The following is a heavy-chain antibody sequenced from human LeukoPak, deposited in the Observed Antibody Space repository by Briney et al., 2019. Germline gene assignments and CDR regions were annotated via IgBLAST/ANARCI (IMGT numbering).Heavy chain of an antibody. CDR1: GYTFTSYA. J-gene: IGHJ4*02. Sequence: ASVKVPCKASGYTFTSYAMHWVRQAPGQRLEWMGWINAGNGNTKYSQKFQGRVTITRDTSASTAYMELSSLRSEDTAVYYCARDPIVSLELFDYWGQGTLVTVSS. D-gene: IGHD1-7*01. CDR3: ARDPIVSLELFDY. CDR2: INAGNGNT. V-gene: IGHV1-3*01.